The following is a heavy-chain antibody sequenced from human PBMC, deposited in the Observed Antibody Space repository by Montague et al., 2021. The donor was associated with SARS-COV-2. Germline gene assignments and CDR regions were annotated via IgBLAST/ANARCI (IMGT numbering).Heavy chain of an antibody. Sequence: SETLSLTCTVSGASINSYSCSWIRQHPGKGLEWIGYIYYCGSTTYNPSLKSRVPISVDTSKNQFSLQLSSVTAADTAVYYCARGFDYWGQGTLVTVSS. CDR1: GASINSYS. CDR3: ARGFDY. J-gene: IGHJ4*02. CDR2: IYYCGST. V-gene: IGHV4-59*12.